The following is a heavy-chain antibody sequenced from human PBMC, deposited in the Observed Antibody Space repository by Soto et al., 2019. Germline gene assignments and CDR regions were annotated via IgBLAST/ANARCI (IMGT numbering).Heavy chain of an antibody. CDR1: GYTFSSHG. J-gene: IGHJ6*04. Sequence: QVQLVQSGAEVKKPGASVKVSCKASGYTFSSHGISWVRQAPGQGLEWMGWISVYNGNTNYAQKFQGRVTMTTDTSTSTAYMDLRSLRSDDTAVYYCASGSQQPAERGYRYGSPTSSFYHYYCDMDVWGKGTTVTVSS. D-gene: IGHD5-18*01. CDR2: ISVYNGNT. V-gene: IGHV1-18*04. CDR3: ASGSQQPAERGYRYGSPTSSFYHYYCDMDV.